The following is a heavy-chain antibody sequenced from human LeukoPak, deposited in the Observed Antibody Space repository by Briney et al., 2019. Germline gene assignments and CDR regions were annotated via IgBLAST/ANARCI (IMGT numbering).Heavy chain of an antibody. Sequence: SETLSLTCAVSGGSISSSNWWSWVRQPPGKGLEWIGEIYHSGSTNYNPSLKSRVTISVDKSKSQFSLKLSSVTAADTAVYYCARTRVLLWFGEYYYYYGMDVWGQGTTVTVSS. CDR1: GGSISSSNW. CDR2: IYHSGST. D-gene: IGHD3-10*01. J-gene: IGHJ6*02. CDR3: ARTRVLLWFGEYYYYYGMDV. V-gene: IGHV4-4*02.